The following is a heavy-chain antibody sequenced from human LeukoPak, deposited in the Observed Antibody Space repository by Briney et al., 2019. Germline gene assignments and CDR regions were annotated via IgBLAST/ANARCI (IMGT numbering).Heavy chain of an antibody. CDR2: ISSSGSTI. V-gene: IGHV3-11*01. Sequence: GGSLRLSCAASGFTFIDNYMSWIRQAPGKGLEWVSYISSSGSTIYYADSVKGRFTISRDNAKNSLYLQMNSLRAEDTAVYYWAREKYDKSCYYFLGSYFDYWGLGTLVAVSS. J-gene: IGHJ4*02. CDR3: AREKYDKSCYYFLGSYFDY. CDR1: GFTFIDNY. D-gene: IGHD3-22*01.